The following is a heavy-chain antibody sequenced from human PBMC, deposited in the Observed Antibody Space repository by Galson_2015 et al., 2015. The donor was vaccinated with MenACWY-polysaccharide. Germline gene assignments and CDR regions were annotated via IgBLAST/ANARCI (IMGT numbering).Heavy chain of an antibody. CDR1: GFTFGGSA. CDR3: TRRPDHDDPNFDF. J-gene: IGHJ4*02. V-gene: IGHV3-73*01. Sequence: SLRLSCAASGFTFGGSAIHWVRQAPGKGLEWVGRIRTKPNNYGTGYGASVKGRFAISRDDSKSTAFPLMSSLKTEDTAVYYCTRRPDHDDPNFDFWGQGTLVTVSS. D-gene: IGHD1-14*01. CDR2: IRTKPNNYGT.